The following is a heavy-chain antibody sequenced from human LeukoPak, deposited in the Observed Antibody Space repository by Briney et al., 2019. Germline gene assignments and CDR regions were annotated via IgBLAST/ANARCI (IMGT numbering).Heavy chain of an antibody. Sequence: GGSLRLSCAASGFTFSSYSMNWVRQAPGKGLEWVSSISSSSSYIYYADSVKGRFTISRDNAKNSLYLQMNSLRAEDTAVYYCARDHYDSINYHSGWFDPWGQGTLVTVSS. CDR2: ISSSSSYI. CDR1: GFTFSSYS. V-gene: IGHV3-21*01. CDR3: ARDHYDSINYHSGWFDP. D-gene: IGHD3-22*01. J-gene: IGHJ5*02.